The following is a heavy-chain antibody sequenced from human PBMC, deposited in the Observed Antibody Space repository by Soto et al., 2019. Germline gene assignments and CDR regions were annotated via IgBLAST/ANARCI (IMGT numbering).Heavy chain of an antibody. CDR2: IHGGTGQT. J-gene: IGHJ6*02. CDR3: ARGKGMEEDYYYYGLDI. CDR1: GYTFTTHA. D-gene: IGHD1-1*01. Sequence: GASVKVSCNASGYTFTTHAMHWVRQAPGRSLEWMGWIHGGTGQTKHSQRVQGRVNITRDTTASTAYMELSSLRAEDTAVYYCARGKGMEEDYYYYGLDIWGQGTTVTVSS. V-gene: IGHV1-3*01.